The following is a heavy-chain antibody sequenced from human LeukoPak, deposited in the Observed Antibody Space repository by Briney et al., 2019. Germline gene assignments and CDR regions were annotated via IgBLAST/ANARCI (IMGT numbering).Heavy chain of an antibody. CDR2: IIPIFGTA. Sequence: GASVKVSCKXSGGTFSSYAISWVRQAPGQGLEWMGRIIPIFGTAIYAQKFQGRVTITTDESTSTAYMELNSLRSEDTAVYYCARDRGGYYDFWSGYLSFDYWGQGTLVTVSS. D-gene: IGHD3-3*01. V-gene: IGHV1-69*05. J-gene: IGHJ4*02. CDR1: GGTFSSYA. CDR3: ARDRGGYYDFWSGYLSFDY.